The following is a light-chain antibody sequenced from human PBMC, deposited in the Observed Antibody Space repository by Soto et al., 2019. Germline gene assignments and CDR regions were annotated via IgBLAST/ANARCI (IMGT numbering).Light chain of an antibody. J-gene: IGKJ2*01. V-gene: IGKV3-11*01. CDR1: QSVSSY. CDR3: QQRSNWPPYT. CDR2: DAS. Sequence: EIVLTQSPATLSLSPGERATLSCRASQSVSSYLAWYQQKPGQAPRLLIYDASNRATGIPARFSGSGSRTDFTHTISSLEPEDFAVYYCQQRSNWPPYTFGQGTKLEIK.